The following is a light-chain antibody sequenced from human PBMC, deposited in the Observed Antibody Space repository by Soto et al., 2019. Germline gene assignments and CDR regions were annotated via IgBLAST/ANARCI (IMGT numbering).Light chain of an antibody. Sequence: EVVLTQSPGTLSLSPGERATLSCRASQSVSSNYLAWYQQRPGQAPRLLIYDTSARATGVPARFSGSRSGPEFTPTISSLQSEDFAVYYCQQYNNWPRTFGQGTKVDI. J-gene: IGKJ1*01. CDR2: DTS. V-gene: IGKV3-15*01. CDR1: QSVSSN. CDR3: QQYNNWPRT.